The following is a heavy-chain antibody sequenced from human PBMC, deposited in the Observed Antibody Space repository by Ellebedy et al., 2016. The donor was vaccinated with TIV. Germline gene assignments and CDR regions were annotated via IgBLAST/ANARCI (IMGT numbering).Heavy chain of an antibody. D-gene: IGHD2-8*01. V-gene: IGHV3-11*01. CDR2: INGKGTTM. CDR1: GFTFSDYY. CDR3: TRGVFSDL. J-gene: IGHJ4*02. Sequence: GESLKISCAASGFTFSDYYMSSIRQSPGKGLEWISHINGKGTTMFYADSVRGRFTISRDNAKKLVFLQMNSLRAEDRAVYFCTRGVFSDLWGQGALVTVSS.